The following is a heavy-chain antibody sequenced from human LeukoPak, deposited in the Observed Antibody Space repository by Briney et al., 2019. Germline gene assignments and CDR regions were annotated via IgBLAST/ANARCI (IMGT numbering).Heavy chain of an antibody. Sequence: GGSLRLSCAASGFTFSSYAMHWVRQAPGKGLEWVAVISYDGSNKYYADSVKGRFTISRDNSKNTLYLQMNSLRAEDTAVYYCASHSSRPDYWGQGTLVTVSS. J-gene: IGHJ4*02. CDR1: GFTFSSYA. D-gene: IGHD6-13*01. CDR3: ASHSSRPDY. CDR2: ISYDGSNK. V-gene: IGHV3-30*01.